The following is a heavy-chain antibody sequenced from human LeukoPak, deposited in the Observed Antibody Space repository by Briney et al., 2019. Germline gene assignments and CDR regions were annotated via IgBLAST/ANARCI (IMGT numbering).Heavy chain of an antibody. D-gene: IGHD3-22*01. Sequence: GGSLRLSCAASGFTFSSYAMSWVRQAPGKGLEWVSAISGSGGSTYYADSVKGRFTISRDNSKNTLYLQMNSLRAEDTAVYYCARSIVVVTSHYFDYWGQGTLVTVSS. V-gene: IGHV3-23*01. CDR2: ISGSGGST. CDR3: ARSIVVVTSHYFDY. J-gene: IGHJ4*02. CDR1: GFTFSSYA.